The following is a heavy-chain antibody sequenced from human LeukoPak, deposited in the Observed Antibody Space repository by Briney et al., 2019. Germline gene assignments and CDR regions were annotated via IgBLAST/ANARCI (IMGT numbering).Heavy chain of an antibody. CDR2: IYPGDSDT. J-gene: IGHJ4*02. D-gene: IGHD5-18*01. CDR1: GYSFTSYW. Sequence: GESLKISCKGTGYSFTSYWIGWMRQMPGKGLEWMGIIYPGDSDTRYSPSFQGRVTISADKSISTAYLQWSSLKASDTAMYYCARHSLVDTAMVEFDYWGQGTLATVSS. CDR3: ARHSLVDTAMVEFDY. V-gene: IGHV5-51*01.